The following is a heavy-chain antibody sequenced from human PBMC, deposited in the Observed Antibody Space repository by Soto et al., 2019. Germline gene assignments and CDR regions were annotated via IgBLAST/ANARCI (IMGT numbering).Heavy chain of an antibody. Sequence: SETLSLTCTVPGGYITSSSYYWGWIRQPPGKGLEWIGRFSLSGTTNYNPSLRSRVTMSADVSKNQFSLRLTSVTAADTALYYCARGMTPPGAPAWYYFDSWGQGTLVTVSS. CDR2: FSLSGTT. V-gene: IGHV4-39*07. CDR1: GGYITSSSYY. CDR3: ARGMTPPGAPAWYYFDS. D-gene: IGHD2-8*02. J-gene: IGHJ4*02.